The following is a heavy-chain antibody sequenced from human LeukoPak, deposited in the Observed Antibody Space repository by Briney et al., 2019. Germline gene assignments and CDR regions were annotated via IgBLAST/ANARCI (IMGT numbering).Heavy chain of an antibody. J-gene: IGHJ4*02. CDR1: GFTFSSYV. V-gene: IGHV3-30*04. Sequence: QPGGSLRLSCAASGFTFSSYVMHWVRQAPGKGLEWVAIISYDGSNEYYADSVKGRFTISRDNAKNSLYLQMNSLRAEDTAVYYCARDARPWDWPYYFDYWGQGTLVTVSS. CDR3: ARDARPWDWPYYFDY. CDR2: ISYDGSNE. D-gene: IGHD3/OR15-3a*01.